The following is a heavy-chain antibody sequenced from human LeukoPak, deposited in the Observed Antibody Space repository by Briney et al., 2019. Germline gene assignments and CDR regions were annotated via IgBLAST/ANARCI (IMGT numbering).Heavy chain of an antibody. CDR3: ARRPAFYFDY. Sequence: GGSLQISCQISGSLFTTYWIAWVRQLPGKGLEWMGVIYPADSDTKYSPSFQGQVTFSVGKSISTAYLQWNSLKASDTAIYYCARRPAFYFDYWGQGTLVTVSA. J-gene: IGHJ4*02. CDR1: GSLFTTYW. V-gene: IGHV5-51*01. CDR2: IYPADSDT. D-gene: IGHD6-6*01.